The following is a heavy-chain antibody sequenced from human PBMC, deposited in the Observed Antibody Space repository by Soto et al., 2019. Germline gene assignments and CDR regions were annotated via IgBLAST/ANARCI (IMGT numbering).Heavy chain of an antibody. Sequence: QVQLQESGPGLVKPSETLSLTCTVSGGSFSRYYWTWIRQPPGKGLEWIGYISYSGKTNYNPSLKGSVTRSVTKSKDQFALKLRCVNARDTAVYYCAQHGFLSGTTAFDYWGQGTLGTVAS. CDR2: ISYSGKT. CDR1: GGSFSRYY. V-gene: IGHV4-59*08. D-gene: IGHD3-3*01. J-gene: IGHJ4*02. CDR3: AQHGFLSGTTAFDY.